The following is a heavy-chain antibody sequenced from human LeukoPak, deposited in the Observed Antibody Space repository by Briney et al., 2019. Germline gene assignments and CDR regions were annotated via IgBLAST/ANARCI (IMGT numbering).Heavy chain of an antibody. CDR3: ARVRYSGVGGRFDAFDI. D-gene: IGHD1-26*01. CDR2: SRSKPYGGTT. V-gene: IGHV3-49*03. J-gene: IGHJ3*02. CDR1: GFTFGEYA. Sequence: HPGGSLRLSCTASGFTFGEYAVSWFRRAPGKGLEWVGFSRSKPYGGTTESAASVKGRFSISRDDSESIAYLQMNSLKTEDTAVYYCARVRYSGVGGRFDAFDIWGQGTMVTVSS.